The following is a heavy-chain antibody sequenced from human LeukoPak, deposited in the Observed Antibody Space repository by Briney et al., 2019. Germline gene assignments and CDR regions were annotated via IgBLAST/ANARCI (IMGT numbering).Heavy chain of an antibody. CDR3: ARGTGWPQFDY. CDR2: TYYKSAWYN. V-gene: IGHV6-1*01. J-gene: IGHJ4*02. Sequence: SQTLSLTCAISGDSVSRDSIAWNWIRQSPSRRLEWLGRTYYKSAWYNDYAVSVKGRIIINPDTSKNQFSLQLNSVTPEDTAVYYCARGTGWPQFDYWGQGTLVTVSS. CDR1: GDSVSRDSIA. D-gene: IGHD6-19*01.